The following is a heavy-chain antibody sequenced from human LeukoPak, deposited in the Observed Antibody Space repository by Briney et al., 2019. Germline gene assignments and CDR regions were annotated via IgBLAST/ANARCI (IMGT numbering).Heavy chain of an antibody. J-gene: IGHJ5*02. CDR1: GYTFTSYY. D-gene: IGHD3-10*01. V-gene: IGHV1-46*01. CDR2: INPSGGST. Sequence: ASVKVSCKSSGYTFTSYYMHWVRQAPGHGLEWMGIINPSGGSTSYAQKFQGRVTMTRDTSTSTAYMELSSLRSEDTAVYYCAGGYYLNWFDPWGQGTLVTVSS. CDR3: AGGYYLNWFDP.